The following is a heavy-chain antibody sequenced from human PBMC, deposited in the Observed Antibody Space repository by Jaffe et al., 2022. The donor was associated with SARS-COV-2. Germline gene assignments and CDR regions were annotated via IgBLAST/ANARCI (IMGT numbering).Heavy chain of an antibody. D-gene: IGHD3-16*02. V-gene: IGHV4-39*01. CDR2: IYYSGST. Sequence: QLQLQESGPGLVKPSETLSLTCTVSGGSISSSSYYWGWIRQPPGKGLEWIGSIYYSGSTYYNPSLKSRVTISVDTSKNQFSLKLSSVTAADTAVYYCARRSAFGGVIVEWGQGTLVTVSS. CDR3: ARRSAFGGVIVE. CDR1: GGSISSSSYY. J-gene: IGHJ4*02.